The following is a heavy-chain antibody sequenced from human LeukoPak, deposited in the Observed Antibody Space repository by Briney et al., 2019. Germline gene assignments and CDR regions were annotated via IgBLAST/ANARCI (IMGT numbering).Heavy chain of an antibody. Sequence: PGGSLRLSCAASGFTFSSYAMSWVRQAPGKGLEWVSAISGSGGSTYYADSVKGRFTISRDNSKNTLYLQMNSLRAEDTAVYYCAKAGSSGWQRIVDYWGQGTLVTVSS. CDR2: ISGSGGST. CDR1: GFTFSSYA. V-gene: IGHV3-23*01. CDR3: AKAGSSGWQRIVDY. J-gene: IGHJ4*02. D-gene: IGHD6-19*01.